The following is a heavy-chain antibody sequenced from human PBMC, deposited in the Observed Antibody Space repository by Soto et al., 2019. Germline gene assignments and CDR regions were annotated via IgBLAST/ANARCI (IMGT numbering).Heavy chain of an antibody. CDR3: ARVIVVVPAAIHGGMGYYGMDV. D-gene: IGHD2-2*02. CDR1: GYTFTGYY. Sequence: ASVKVSCKASGYTFTGYYMHWVRQAPGQGLGWMGWINPNSGGTNYAQKFQGRVTMTRDTSISTAYMELSRLRSDDTAVYYCARVIVVVPAAIHGGMGYYGMDVWGQGTTVTVSS. J-gene: IGHJ6*02. V-gene: IGHV1-2*02. CDR2: INPNSGGT.